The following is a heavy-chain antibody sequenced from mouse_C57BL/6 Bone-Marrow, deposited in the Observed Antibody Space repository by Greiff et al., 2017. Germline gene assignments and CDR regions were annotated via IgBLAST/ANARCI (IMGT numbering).Heavy chain of an antibody. CDR2: ISSGGSYT. CDR1: GFTFSSYG. V-gene: IGHV5-6*01. Sequence: EVHLVESGGDLVKPGGSLKLSCAASGFTFSSYGMSWVRQTPDKRLGWVATISSGGSYTYYPHSVKGRFTISRDNAKNTLYLQMSSLKSEDTAMYYCERHGNYGPYDGMDYWGQGTSVTVSA. CDR3: ERHGNYGPYDGMDY. D-gene: IGHD1-2*01. J-gene: IGHJ4*01.